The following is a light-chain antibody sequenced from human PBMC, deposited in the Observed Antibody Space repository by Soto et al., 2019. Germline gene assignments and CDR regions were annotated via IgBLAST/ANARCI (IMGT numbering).Light chain of an antibody. CDR2: DSS. V-gene: IGKV1-33*01. CDR1: QGINHY. CDR3: QHYDHVPLS. J-gene: IGKJ4*01. Sequence: DIQMTQSPSSLSASVGDRVTITCQESQGINHYLNWYQQKPGKAPKLLIYDSSNLKTGVPSRFSGSGSETDFTLTISSLQPDDVATYYCQHYDHVPLSFGGGTKVEIK.